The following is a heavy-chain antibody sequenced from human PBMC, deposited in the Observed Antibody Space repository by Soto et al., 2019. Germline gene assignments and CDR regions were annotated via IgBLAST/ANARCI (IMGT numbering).Heavy chain of an antibody. D-gene: IGHD2-2*01. V-gene: IGHV3-23*01. J-gene: IGHJ4*02. Sequence: EVQLLESGGGLVQPGGSLRLSCAASGFTFSTYGMSWVRQASGKGLEWVSGISGSGGTTFYVDSVKGRFTISRDNSKNMLYLQMNSLRAEDTAVYYCAKGGAYCSSVTCYNFWGQGTLVTVSS. CDR1: GFTFSTYG. CDR3: AKGGAYCSSVTCYNF. CDR2: ISGSGGTT.